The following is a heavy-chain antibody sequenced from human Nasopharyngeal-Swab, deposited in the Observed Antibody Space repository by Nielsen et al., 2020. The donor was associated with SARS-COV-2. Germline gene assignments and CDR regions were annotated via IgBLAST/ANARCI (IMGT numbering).Heavy chain of an antibody. CDR2: ISDDNTI. J-gene: IGHJ4*02. CDR1: GFIFNTYG. CDR3: ARDLELLTNYYALDY. Sequence: GESLKISCEASGFIFNTYGLNWVRQAPGKGLEWISYISDDNTIFYADSVKGRFTISRDNAKNSLGLQMNSLRDEDTAVYYCARDLELLTNYYALDYWGQGTLVTVSS. D-gene: IGHD3-9*01. V-gene: IGHV3-48*02.